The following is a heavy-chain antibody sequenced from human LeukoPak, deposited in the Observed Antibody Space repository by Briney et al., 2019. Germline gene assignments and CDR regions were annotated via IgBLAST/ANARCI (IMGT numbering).Heavy chain of an antibody. D-gene: IGHD6-19*01. J-gene: IGHJ4*02. CDR1: GFTFSNAW. Sequence: GGSLRLSCAASGFTFSNAWMSWVRQAPGKGLEWVGRIKSKTDGGTTDYAAPVKGRFTISRDDSKNTLYLQMNSLKTEDTAVYYCTTALTVGGNFDYWGQGTLVTVSS. V-gene: IGHV3-15*01. CDR2: IKSKTDGGTT. CDR3: TTALTVGGNFDY.